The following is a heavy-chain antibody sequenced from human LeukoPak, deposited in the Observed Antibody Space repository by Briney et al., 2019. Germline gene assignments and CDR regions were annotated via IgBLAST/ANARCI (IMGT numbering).Heavy chain of an antibody. J-gene: IGHJ5*02. CDR3: ARINCSGGSCSRTGWFDP. Sequence: SETLSLTCTVSGGSISSTTYYWGWIRQPSGKGLEWIGSIYYSGSTYYNPSLKSRVTISVDTSKNQFSLKLSSVTAADTAVYYCARINCSGGSCSRTGWFDPWGQGTLVTVSS. V-gene: IGHV4-39*01. CDR2: IYYSGST. D-gene: IGHD2-15*01. CDR1: GGSISSTTYY.